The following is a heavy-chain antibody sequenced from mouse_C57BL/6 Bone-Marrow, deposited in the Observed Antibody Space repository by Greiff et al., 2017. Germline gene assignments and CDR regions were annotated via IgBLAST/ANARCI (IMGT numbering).Heavy chain of an antibody. CDR2: IYPGNSDT. D-gene: IGHD1-1*01. CDR3: TRNRVYYYGTPFAY. Sequence: EVKVEESGTVLARPGASVKMSCKTSGYTFTSYWMHWVKQRPGQGLEWIGAIYPGNSDTSYNQKFKGKAKLTAVTSASTAYMELSSLTNEDSAVYYCTRNRVYYYGTPFAYWGQGTLVTVSA. J-gene: IGHJ3*01. V-gene: IGHV1-5*01. CDR1: GYTFTSYW.